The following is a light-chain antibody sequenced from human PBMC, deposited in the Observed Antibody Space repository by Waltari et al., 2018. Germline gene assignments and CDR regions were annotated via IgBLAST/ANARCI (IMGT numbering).Light chain of an antibody. Sequence: EIALTQSPGTLSLSPGERATLSCRASQSVSSSYLAWYHHKPGQAPRLPIYGASNSATGIPDSFSVSGSGTDFTLTINRLEPEDFAVYYCQYADTSLITFGQGTRLEIK. CDR3: QYADTSLIT. CDR2: GAS. J-gene: IGKJ5*01. CDR1: QSVSSSY. V-gene: IGKV3-20*01.